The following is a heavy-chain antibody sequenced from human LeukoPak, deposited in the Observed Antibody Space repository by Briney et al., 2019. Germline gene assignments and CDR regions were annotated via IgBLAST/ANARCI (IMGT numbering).Heavy chain of an antibody. J-gene: IGHJ6*02. CDR1: GGSISSGDYY. CDR3: ARSITMVRGVTHYYYYGMDV. Sequence: SQTLSLTCTVSGGSISSGDYYWSWIRQPPGKGLEWIGYIYYSGSTYYNPSLKSRVTISVDTSKNQFSLKLSSVTAADTAVYYCARSITMVRGVTHYYYYGMDVWGQGTTVTVSS. D-gene: IGHD3-10*01. CDR2: IYYSGST. V-gene: IGHV4-30-4*01.